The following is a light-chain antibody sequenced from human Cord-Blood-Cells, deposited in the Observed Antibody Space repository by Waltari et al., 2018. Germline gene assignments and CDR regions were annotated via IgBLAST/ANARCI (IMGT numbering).Light chain of an antibody. J-gene: IGLJ2*01. CDR2: GKN. CDR1: SLRSYY. CDR3: TSRDSSGNL. Sequence: SSELTQDPAVSVALGQTVRITCQGDSLRSYYASWYQQKPGQAPVLVIYGKNNRPSGLPDRFSGSSSGNTASLPITGAQAEDEADYYWTSRDSSGNLFGGGTKLTVL. V-gene: IGLV3-19*01.